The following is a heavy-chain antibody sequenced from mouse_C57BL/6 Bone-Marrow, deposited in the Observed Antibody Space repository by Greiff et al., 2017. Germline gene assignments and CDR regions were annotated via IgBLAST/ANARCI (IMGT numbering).Heavy chain of an antibody. J-gene: IGHJ4*01. CDR1: GFTFSSYA. CDR2: ISDGGSYT. Sequence: DVKLVESGGGLVKPGGSLKLSCAASGFTFSSYAMSWVRQTPEKRLEWVATISDGGSYTYYPDNVKGRFTISRDNAKNNLYLQVSHLKSEDTAMYYCARDDHAMDYWGQGTSVTVSS. V-gene: IGHV5-4*01. CDR3: ARDDHAMDY.